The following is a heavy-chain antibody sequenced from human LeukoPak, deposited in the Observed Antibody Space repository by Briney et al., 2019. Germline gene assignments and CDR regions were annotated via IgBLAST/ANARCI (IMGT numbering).Heavy chain of an antibody. CDR2: IYPGESDT. J-gene: IGHJ4*02. D-gene: IGHD3-10*01. Sequence: GESLKISCKGSGSSFSSYWIGWVRQMPGKGLEWMGFIYPGESDTRYSPSFQGQVTISADKSISTAYLQWRSLKASDTAMYYCARNRGDNTFDYWGQGILVTVSS. CDR1: GSSFSSYW. CDR3: ARNRGDNTFDY. V-gene: IGHV5-51*01.